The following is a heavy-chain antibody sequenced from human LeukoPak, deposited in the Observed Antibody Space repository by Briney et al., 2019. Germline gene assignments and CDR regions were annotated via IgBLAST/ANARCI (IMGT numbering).Heavy chain of an antibody. CDR3: ARGLIGLNGYSSSWHAFDI. D-gene: IGHD6-13*01. Sequence: SETLSLTCTVSGGSISSYYWSWIRQPAGKGLEWIGRIYTSGSTNYNPSLKSRVTMSVDTSKNQFSLKLSSVTAADTAVYYCARGLIGLNGYSSSWHAFDIWGQGTMVTVSS. J-gene: IGHJ3*02. CDR2: IYTSGST. CDR1: GGSISSYY. V-gene: IGHV4-4*07.